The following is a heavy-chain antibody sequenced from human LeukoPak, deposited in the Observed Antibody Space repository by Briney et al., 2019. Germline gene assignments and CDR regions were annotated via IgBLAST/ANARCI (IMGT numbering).Heavy chain of an antibody. V-gene: IGHV3-23*01. CDR3: AKGIAAAGTDYYFDY. D-gene: IGHD6-13*01. J-gene: IGHJ4*02. Sequence: GGSLRLSCAASGFTFSSYSMNWVRQAPGKGLEWVSAISGSGGSTYYADSVKGRFTISRDNSKNTLYLQMNSLRAEDTAVYYCAKGIAAAGTDYYFDYWGQGTLVTVSS. CDR1: GFTFSSYS. CDR2: ISGSGGST.